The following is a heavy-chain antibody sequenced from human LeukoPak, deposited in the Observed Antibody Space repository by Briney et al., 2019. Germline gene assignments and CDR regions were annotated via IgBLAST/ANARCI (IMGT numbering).Heavy chain of an antibody. V-gene: IGHV3-53*04. D-gene: IGHD3-22*01. CDR2: IYSGGST. CDR1: GFTVSSNY. Sequence: GGSLRLSCAASGFTVSSNYMSWVRQAPGKGLEWVSVIYSGGSTYYADSVKGRFTISRHNSKNTLYLQVNSLRAEDTAVYYCASGVGKYYYDSSGYWQFDYWGQGTLVTVSS. J-gene: IGHJ4*02. CDR3: ASGVGKYYYDSSGYWQFDY.